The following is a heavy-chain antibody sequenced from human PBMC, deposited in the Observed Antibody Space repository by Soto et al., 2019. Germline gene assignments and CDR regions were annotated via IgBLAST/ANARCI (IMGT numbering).Heavy chain of an antibody. CDR1: GFSLSSSGVG. V-gene: IGHV2-5*02. D-gene: IGHD3-16*01. CDR2: IYWDDAK. CDR3: AHRQTGFGESCDY. Sequence: QITLKESGPTLVKPSQTLTLTCTISGFSLSSSGVGVGWIRQPPGKALEWLALIYWDDAKRYSPSLQSRLTLPKDTAKNQVVLTMTNMDPVDTATYYCAHRQTGFGESCDYWGQGTLVTVSS. J-gene: IGHJ4*02.